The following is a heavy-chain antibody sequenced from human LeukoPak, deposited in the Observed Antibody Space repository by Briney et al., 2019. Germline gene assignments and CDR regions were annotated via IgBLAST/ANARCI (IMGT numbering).Heavy chain of an antibody. V-gene: IGHV4-38-2*02. CDR2: IYQRATV. Sequence: PSETLSLTCTVSGDSISSYYWSWIRQAPGKGLEWIGSIYQRATVHYNPSLKSRVTISLDTSKNHFSLNLRSMQASDTAVYYCARAFCVGECFVLHIFFDSWGQGTLVTVSS. CDR1: GDSISSYY. CDR3: ARAFCVGECFVLHIFFDS. D-gene: IGHD2-21*01. J-gene: IGHJ4*02.